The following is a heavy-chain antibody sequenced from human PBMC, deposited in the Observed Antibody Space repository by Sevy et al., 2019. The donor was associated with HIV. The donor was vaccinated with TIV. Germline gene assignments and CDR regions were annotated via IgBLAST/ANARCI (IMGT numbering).Heavy chain of an antibody. CDR2: IQYDGRNT. Sequence: GGSLRLSCTTSGFTFSYSGMYWVRQAPGMGLEWVTFIQYDGRNTHYADSVKGRFTISRDNSKNMLYLQMNSLRGDDTAVYYCAKNTAAVGTGGFDYWGQRALVTVSS. J-gene: IGHJ4*02. CDR3: AKNTAAVGTGGFDY. CDR1: GFTFSYSG. V-gene: IGHV3-30*02. D-gene: IGHD6-13*01.